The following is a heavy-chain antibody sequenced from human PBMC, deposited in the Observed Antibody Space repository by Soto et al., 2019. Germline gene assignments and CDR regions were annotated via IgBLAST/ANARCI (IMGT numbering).Heavy chain of an antibody. CDR2: IYHSGST. CDR3: ARDTGLAPTVWGY. Sequence: SETLSLTCTVSGGSISSSSYYWGWIRQPPGKGLEWIGSIYHSGSTHYNPSLRGRLTISIDTSKHQFSLRLISVTAADTALYYCARDTGLAPTVWGYWGHGTQVTVSS. V-gene: IGHV4-39*07. J-gene: IGHJ4*03. CDR1: GGSISSSSYY. D-gene: IGHD7-27*01.